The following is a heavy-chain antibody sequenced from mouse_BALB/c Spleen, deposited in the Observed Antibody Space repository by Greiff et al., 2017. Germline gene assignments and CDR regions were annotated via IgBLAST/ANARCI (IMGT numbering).Heavy chain of an antibody. CDR2: IYPGDGDT. D-gene: IGHD2-4*01. J-gene: IGHJ3*01. CDR3: AREDMITGFAY. Sequence: VQRVESGPELVKPGASVKISCKASGYAFSSSWMNWVKQRPGQGLEWIGRIYPGDGDTNYNGKFKGKATLTADKSSSTAYMQLSSLTSVDSAVYFCAREDMITGFAYWGQGTLVTVSA. CDR1: GYAFSSSW. V-gene: IGHV1-82*01.